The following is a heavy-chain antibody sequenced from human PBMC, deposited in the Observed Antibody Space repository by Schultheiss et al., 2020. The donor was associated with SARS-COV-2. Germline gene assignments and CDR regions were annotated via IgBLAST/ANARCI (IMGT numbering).Heavy chain of an antibody. CDR3: AREDDYYFDH. J-gene: IGHJ4*02. D-gene: IGHD3-3*01. CDR1: GFTFKNYW. V-gene: IGHV3-74*01. CDR2: INGDGSAS. Sequence: GESLKISCAASGFTFKNYWMHWVRQIPGKGLVWVSRINGDGSASSYADSVKGRFTVSRDNAKNSLYLQMNSLRAEDTAVYYCAREDDYYFDHWGQGTLVTVSS.